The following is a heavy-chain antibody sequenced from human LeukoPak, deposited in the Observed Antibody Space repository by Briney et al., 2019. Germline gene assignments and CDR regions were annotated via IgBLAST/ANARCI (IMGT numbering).Heavy chain of an antibody. D-gene: IGHD2-2*01. CDR1: GFTFSDYY. CDR2: ISSSGSTI. CDR3: ARVSTSSTCPDTYYYYMDV. Sequence: GGSLRLSCAASGFTFSDYYMSWIRQAPGKGLEWVSYISSSGSTIYYADSVKGRFTISRDNAKNSLYLQMNSLRAEDTAVYYCARVSTSSTCPDTYYYYMDVWGKGTTVTVSS. V-gene: IGHV3-11*01. J-gene: IGHJ6*03.